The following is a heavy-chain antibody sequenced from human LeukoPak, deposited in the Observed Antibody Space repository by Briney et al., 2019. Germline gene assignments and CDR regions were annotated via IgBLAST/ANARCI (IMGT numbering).Heavy chain of an antibody. D-gene: IGHD3-10*01. CDR2: IKSKTDGGTT. Sequence: PGGSLRLSCAASGFTFSNAWMSWVRQAPGKGLEWVGRIKSKTDGGTTDYAAAVKGRFTISRDDSKNTLYLQMNSLKTEDTAVYYCTTDLYYGSGYDAFDIWGQGTMVTVSS. J-gene: IGHJ3*02. V-gene: IGHV3-15*01. CDR3: TTDLYYGSGYDAFDI. CDR1: GFTFSNAW.